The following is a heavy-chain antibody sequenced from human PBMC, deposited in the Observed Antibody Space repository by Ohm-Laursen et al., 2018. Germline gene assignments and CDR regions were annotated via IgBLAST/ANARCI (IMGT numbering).Heavy chain of an antibody. J-gene: IGHJ3*02. CDR3: ARGDDAFDI. Sequence: TLSLTCAVYGGSFSNYYWNWIRQPPGKGLEWIGQINHSGSTNYNPSLKSRVTISVDTSKNQFSLKLSSVTAADRAVYYCARGDDAFDIWGQGTMVTVSS. CDR2: INHSGST. V-gene: IGHV4-34*01. CDR1: GGSFSNYY.